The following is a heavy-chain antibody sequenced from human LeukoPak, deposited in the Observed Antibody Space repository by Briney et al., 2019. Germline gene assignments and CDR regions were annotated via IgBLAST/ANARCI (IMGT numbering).Heavy chain of an antibody. CDR2: VYHSGSA. CDR3: ARGTTYYFDY. CDR1: GDSIGSGIEY. J-gene: IGHJ4*02. Sequence: SETLSLTCTVSGDSIGSGIEYWSWIRQPPGKGLEWIGYVYHSGSAHRNPSLRSRVTVLVDKSKNQFSLKLSSVTAADTAVYYCARGTTYYFDYWGQGTLVTVSS. V-gene: IGHV4-30-2*01. D-gene: IGHD1-14*01.